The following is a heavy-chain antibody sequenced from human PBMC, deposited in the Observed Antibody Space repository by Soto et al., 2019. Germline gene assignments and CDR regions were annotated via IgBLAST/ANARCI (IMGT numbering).Heavy chain of an antibody. CDR3: ARPIVGFDTYYFDY. Sequence: PGESLKISCKGSGYSFTTYWIVWVRQMPGKGLEWMGMIYPGDSATRYSPSFQGQVTISADKSINTAYLQWASLKASDTAMYYCARPIVGFDTYYFDYWGQGTLVTVSS. J-gene: IGHJ4*02. V-gene: IGHV5-51*01. D-gene: IGHD1-26*01. CDR1: GYSFTTYW. CDR2: IYPGDSAT.